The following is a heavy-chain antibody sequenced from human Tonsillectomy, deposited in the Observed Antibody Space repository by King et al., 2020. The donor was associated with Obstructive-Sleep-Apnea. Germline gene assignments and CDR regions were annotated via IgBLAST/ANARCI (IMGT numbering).Heavy chain of an antibody. CDR1: GFTFSSYD. CDR2: IGTAGDT. CDR3: ARDVTFDY. Sequence: QLVQSGGGLVQPGGSLRLSCAASGFTFSSYDMHWVRQVTGKGLEWVSAIGTAGDTYYPDSVKVRFTVSRENAKNSLYLQMNSLRAGDTAVYYCARDVTFDYWGQGTLVTVSS. D-gene: IGHD4-11*01. V-gene: IGHV3-13*01. J-gene: IGHJ4*02.